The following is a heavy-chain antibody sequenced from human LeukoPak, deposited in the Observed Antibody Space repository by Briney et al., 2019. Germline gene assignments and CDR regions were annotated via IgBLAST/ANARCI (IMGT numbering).Heavy chain of an antibody. CDR1: GGSISSSSYY. D-gene: IGHD6-6*01. CDR2: IYYSGST. CDR3: ARITGPQRGIAARPDY. J-gene: IGHJ4*02. V-gene: IGHV4-39*01. Sequence: SETLSLTCTVSGGSISSSSYYWGWIRQPPGKGLEWIGNIYYSGSTYYNPSLKSRVTISVDTSKNQFSLKLSSVTAADTAVYYCARITGPQRGIAARPDYWGQGTLVTVSS.